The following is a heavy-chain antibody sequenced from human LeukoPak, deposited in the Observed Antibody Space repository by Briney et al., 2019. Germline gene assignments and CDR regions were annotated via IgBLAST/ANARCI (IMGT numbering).Heavy chain of an antibody. V-gene: IGHV1-18*01. J-gene: IGHJ4*02. D-gene: IGHD3-22*01. CDR1: GYTFTSYG. CDR2: ISAYNGNT. CDR3: AREYYYDSSGYYFGDY. Sequence: ASVKVSCKASGYTFTSYGISWVRQAPGQGLEWMGWISAYNGNTNYAQKLQGRVTTTTDTSTSTAYMELRSLRSDDTAVYYCAREYYYDSSGYYFGDYWGQGTLVTVSS.